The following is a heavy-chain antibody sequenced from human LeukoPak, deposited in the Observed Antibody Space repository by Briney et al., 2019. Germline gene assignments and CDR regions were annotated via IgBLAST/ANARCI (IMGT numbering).Heavy chain of an antibody. D-gene: IGHD2-15*01. Sequence: GGSLRLSCAAAGFTFSSYATAWVRQSPGKGLEWVSCITGGGEYTYHTDSVKGRFTISRDNSKNTLYLQMNSLRVEDTAVYYCAKGTLGKCSGGSCYPLDYWGQGTLVTVSS. CDR3: AKGTLGKCSGGSCYPLDY. J-gene: IGHJ4*02. CDR2: ITGGGEYT. CDR1: GFTFSSYA. V-gene: IGHV3-23*01.